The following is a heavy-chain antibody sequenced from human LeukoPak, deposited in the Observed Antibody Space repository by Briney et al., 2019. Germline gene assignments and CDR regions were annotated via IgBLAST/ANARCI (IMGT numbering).Heavy chain of an antibody. J-gene: IGHJ6*02. D-gene: IGHD3-9*01. CDR2: IYYSGST. V-gene: IGHV4-30-4*01. Sequence: SETLSLTCTVSGGSISGDDYYWSWIRQPPGKGLEWIGYIYYSGSTYYNPSLKSRVTISLDTSKNQFSLKLSSVTAADTAVYYCARGQSLRYFDPLGMDVWGQGTTVTVSS. CDR3: ARGQSLRYFDPLGMDV. CDR1: GGSISGDDYY.